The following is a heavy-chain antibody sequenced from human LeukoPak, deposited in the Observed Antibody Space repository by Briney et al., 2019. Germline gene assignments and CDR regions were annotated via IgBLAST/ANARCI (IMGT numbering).Heavy chain of an antibody. D-gene: IGHD1-26*01. CDR3: AREGPPYSASYEYIDH. V-gene: IGHV3-21*01. Sequence: GGSLTLSCAGSGFTFSRYSMNWVRQAPGKGLEWVSSISSSSSYIYYADSVKGRFTISRDNAKNSLYLQMNSLRAEDTAVYYCAREGPPYSASYEYIDHWGQGTLVTVSS. CDR1: GFTFSRYS. CDR2: ISSSSSYI. J-gene: IGHJ1*01.